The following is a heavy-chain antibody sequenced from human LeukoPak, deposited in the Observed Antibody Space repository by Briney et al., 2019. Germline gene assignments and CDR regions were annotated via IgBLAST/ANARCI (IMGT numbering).Heavy chain of an antibody. V-gene: IGHV3-21*01. J-gene: IGHJ4*02. CDR3: AREGIAGYYFDY. Sequence: PGGSLRLSCTASGFTFSSYSMSWVRQAPGKGLEWVSSISSSSNYIYYADSMKGRFTISRDNAKSSLYLQMNSLRAEDTAVYYCAREGIAGYYFDYWGQGTLTTVSS. D-gene: IGHD6-13*01. CDR2: ISSSSNYI. CDR1: GFTFSSYS.